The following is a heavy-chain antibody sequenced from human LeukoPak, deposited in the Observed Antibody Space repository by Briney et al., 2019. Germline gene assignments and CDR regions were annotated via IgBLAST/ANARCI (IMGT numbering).Heavy chain of an antibody. CDR2: ISSSSSYI. V-gene: IGHV3-21*01. J-gene: IGHJ4*02. Sequence: GGSLRLSCAASGFTFSSYSMNWVRQAPGKGLEWVSSISSSSSYIYYADSVKGRFTISRDNAKNSLYLQMNSLRAEDTAVYYCARVRDSSGWYFDYWGQGTLVTVSS. CDR1: GFTFSSYS. CDR3: ARVRDSSGWYFDY. D-gene: IGHD6-19*01.